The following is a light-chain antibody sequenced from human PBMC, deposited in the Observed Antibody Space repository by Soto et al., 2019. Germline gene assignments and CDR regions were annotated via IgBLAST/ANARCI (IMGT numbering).Light chain of an antibody. CDR2: AAS. Sequence: DIQLTQSPSSLSASVGDRVTITCRAGETIARYLNWYQQKPGKAPNLLIYAASTLKSGFPSRFSGTGSGTDFTLTISRLQPEDFATYYCQQTYNPPRTFGQGTKVESK. V-gene: IGKV1-39*01. CDR3: QQTYNPPRT. J-gene: IGKJ1*01. CDR1: ETIARY.